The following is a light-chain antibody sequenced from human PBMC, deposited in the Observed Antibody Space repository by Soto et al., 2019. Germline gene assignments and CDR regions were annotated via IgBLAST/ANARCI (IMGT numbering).Light chain of an antibody. CDR3: QQYNSYSVT. Sequence: IQMTQSPSPLSASVGDRVTITFRASQSIGSWLAWYQQKPGKAPRLLIYEASILQSGVPSRFSGSGVGTEFTLTISSLQPDDFATYYCQQYNSYSVTFGQGTKLEIK. J-gene: IGKJ2*01. V-gene: IGKV1-5*03. CDR1: QSIGSW. CDR2: EAS.